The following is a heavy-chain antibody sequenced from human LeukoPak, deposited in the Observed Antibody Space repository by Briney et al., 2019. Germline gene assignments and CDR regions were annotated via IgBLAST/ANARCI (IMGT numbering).Heavy chain of an antibody. J-gene: IGHJ4*02. CDR2: IYYSGST. CDR1: GGSISSYY. V-gene: IGHV4-59*01. CDR3: ARDSRSLGVTTVTRGFDY. D-gene: IGHD4-17*01. Sequence: SETLSLTCTVSGGSISSYYWSWIRQPPGKGLEWIGYIYYSGSTNYNPSLKSRVTISVDTSKNQFSLKLSSVTAADTAVYFCARDSRSLGVTTVTRGFDYWGQGTLVTVSS.